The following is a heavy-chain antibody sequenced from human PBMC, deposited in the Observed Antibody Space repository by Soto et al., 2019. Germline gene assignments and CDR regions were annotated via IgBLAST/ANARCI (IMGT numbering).Heavy chain of an antibody. Sequence: QVQLVESGGGVVQPGRSLRLSCAASGFTFSSYGMHWVRQAPGKGLEWVAVISYDGSNKYYADSVKGRFTISRDNSKNTLYLQMNSLRAEDTAVYYCAKGGRAVACLDYFDYRGQGTLVTVSS. CDR2: ISYDGSNK. CDR3: AKGGRAVACLDYFDY. D-gene: IGHD6-19*01. CDR1: GFTFSSYG. J-gene: IGHJ4*02. V-gene: IGHV3-30*18.